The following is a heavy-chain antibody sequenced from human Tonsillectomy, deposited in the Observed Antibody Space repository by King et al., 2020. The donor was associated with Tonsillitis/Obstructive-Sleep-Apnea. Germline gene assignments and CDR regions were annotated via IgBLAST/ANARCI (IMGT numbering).Heavy chain of an antibody. CDR3: AREITTGAFDI. V-gene: IGHV4-34*01. CDR2: IDHNGST. Sequence: QVQLQQWGAGLLNPSETLSLTCAVCGGSFSVYYWSWIRQPPGKGLEWIGEIDHNGSTNYNPSLKSRVTISADTSKTQFSLKLSSVTAADTAVYYCAREITTGAFDIWGQGTMVTDSS. D-gene: IGHD3-3*01. CDR1: GGSFSVYY. J-gene: IGHJ3*02.